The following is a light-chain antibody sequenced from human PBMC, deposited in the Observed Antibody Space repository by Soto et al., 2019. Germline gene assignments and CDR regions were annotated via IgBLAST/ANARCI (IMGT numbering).Light chain of an antibody. CDR2: AAS. V-gene: IGKV1-8*01. J-gene: IGKJ1*01. CDR3: QQYYTLPWT. Sequence: AIRMTQSPSSLSASTGDRVTITCRASQGISNYLAWYQQKPGKAPKVLIHAASTLQGGVPSRFSGSGSGTDFTLTISYLQSEDFATYYCQQYYTLPWTFGQGTKVEIK. CDR1: QGISNY.